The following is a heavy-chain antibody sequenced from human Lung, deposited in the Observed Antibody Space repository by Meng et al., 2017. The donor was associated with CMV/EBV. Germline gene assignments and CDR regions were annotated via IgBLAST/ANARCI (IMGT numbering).Heavy chain of an antibody. CDR2: ISSSSSYV. J-gene: IGHJ4*02. CDR3: AREGYDYDSGSYYYYFAH. Sequence: GGSLRLXXAASRFSSYTLNWVRQAPGKGLEWVSSISSSSSYVYYADSVKGRFTISRDNAKNSLYLQMNSLRAEDTAVYYCAREGYDYDSGSYYYYFAHWGQGSLVTVSS. D-gene: IGHD3-10*01. CDR1: RFSSYT. V-gene: IGHV3-21*01.